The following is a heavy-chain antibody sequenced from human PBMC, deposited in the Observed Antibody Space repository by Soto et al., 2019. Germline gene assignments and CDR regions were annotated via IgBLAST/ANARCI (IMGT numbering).Heavy chain of an antibody. D-gene: IGHD1-26*01. CDR3: ARGRGSSSSNMGV. J-gene: IGHJ6*02. CDR1: GGSVSSGAYY. CDR2: IYTSGTT. Sequence: SETLSLTCTVSGGSVSSGAYYWSWIRQPPGKGLEWIGSIYTSGTTYYNSSLKSRVTISVDTSKNQFSLKLTSVTAADTALYYCARGRGSSSSNMGVWGQGTTVTVSS. V-gene: IGHV4-61*08.